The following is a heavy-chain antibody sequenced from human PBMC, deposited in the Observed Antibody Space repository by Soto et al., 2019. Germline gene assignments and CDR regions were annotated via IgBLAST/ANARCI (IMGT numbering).Heavy chain of an antibody. CDR3: ASDCGLGNRWCRWYDP. D-gene: IGHD2-8*02. Sequence: VQLAESGGGLVQPGGSLRLSCAASGFTLSSYAMNWVRQAPGKGLEWVSYISSSSSNIQYAGSVKGRFTISRDNAKNSLYLQMNSLIDDDTAVYFCASDCGLGNRWCRWYDPRGQGTLVTVSS. J-gene: IGHJ5*02. CDR1: GFTLSSYA. CDR2: ISSSSSNI. V-gene: IGHV3-48*02.